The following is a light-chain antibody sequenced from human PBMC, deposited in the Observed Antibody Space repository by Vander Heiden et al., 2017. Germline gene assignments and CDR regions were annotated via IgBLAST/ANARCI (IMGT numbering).Light chain of an antibody. CDR2: NGS. J-gene: IGLJ2*01. CDR3: QSAASSGTVV. CDR1: ALPKQY. V-gene: IGLV3-25*03. Sequence: SYALTHPPSVSVSPGQTARITCSGDALPKQYAYWYQQKPGQAPVRGIYNGSESPSGLPERFAGSSSGTTATLTIIAVEADDEADYYCQSAASSGTVVFGGGTKLTVL.